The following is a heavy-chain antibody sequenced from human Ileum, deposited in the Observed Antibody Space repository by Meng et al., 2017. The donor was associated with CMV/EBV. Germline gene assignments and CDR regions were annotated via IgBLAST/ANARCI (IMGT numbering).Heavy chain of an antibody. J-gene: IGHJ5*02. CDR2: ISSNADYI. D-gene: IGHD1-14*01. CDR3: ARGLTTSFANS. Sequence: SCAASGFLFSADTMNWVRQAPGRGLEWVSSISSNADYIYYAASVRGRFTISRDNAGNSVFLQMNNLRADDTAVYFCARGLTTSFANSWGQGTLVTSPQ. V-gene: IGHV3-21*01. CDR1: GFLFSADT.